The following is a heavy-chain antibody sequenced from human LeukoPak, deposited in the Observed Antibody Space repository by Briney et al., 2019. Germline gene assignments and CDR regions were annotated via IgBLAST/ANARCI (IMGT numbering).Heavy chain of an antibody. CDR2: IYYSGST. D-gene: IGHD2-15*01. V-gene: IGHV4-59*08. J-gene: IGHJ3*02. CDR3: ARHCSGGSCDDGFDI. CDR1: GGSISRYY. Sequence: PSETLSLTCTVSGGSISRYYWSWIRQPPGKGLEWIGYIYYSGSTNYNPSLKSRVTMSVDTSKNQFSLKLTSVTAADTAIYYCARHCSGGSCDDGFDIWGQGTMVTVSS.